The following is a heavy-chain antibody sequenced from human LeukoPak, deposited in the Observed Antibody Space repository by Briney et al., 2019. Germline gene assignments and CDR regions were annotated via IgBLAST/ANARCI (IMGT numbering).Heavy chain of an antibody. Sequence: GGSLRLSCAASEFTFSNYAMSWVRQAPGKGLEWVSGISASGGSTYYADSVKGRFTISRDNSRNTLYLQMNSLRVEDTAVYYCAKRVAGAVYYFGYWGQGTLVTVSP. J-gene: IGHJ4*02. D-gene: IGHD6-19*01. CDR1: EFTFSNYA. CDR2: ISASGGST. V-gene: IGHV3-23*01. CDR3: AKRVAGAVYYFGY.